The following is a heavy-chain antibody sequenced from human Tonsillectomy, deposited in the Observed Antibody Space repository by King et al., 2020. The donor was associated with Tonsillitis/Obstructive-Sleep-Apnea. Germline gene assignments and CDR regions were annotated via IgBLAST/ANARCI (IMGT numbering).Heavy chain of an antibody. CDR3: ARGRRWTYYYDSSGYFFDY. J-gene: IGHJ4*02. V-gene: IGHV4-34*01. Sequence: VQLQQWGAGLLKPSETLSLTCAVYGGSFSGYYWSWIRQPPGKGLEWIGEINHSGSTNYNPSLKSRVTISVDTSKNQFSLKLSSVTAADTAVYYCARGRRWTYYYDSSGYFFDYWGQGTLVTVSS. CDR1: GGSFSGYY. D-gene: IGHD3-22*01. CDR2: INHSGST.